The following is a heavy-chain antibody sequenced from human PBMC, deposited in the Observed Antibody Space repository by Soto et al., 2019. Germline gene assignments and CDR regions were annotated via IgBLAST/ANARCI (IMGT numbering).Heavy chain of an antibody. Sequence: EVQLLESGGGLVEPGGSLRLSCAASGFTFNAYAMTWVRQAPGKGLEWVSAIGGSGGNSYYAASVKGRFTISRDNSKDTVDLQMNSLRVEDPAVYYCARVASDYINSVDHWGQGSLVTVSS. V-gene: IGHV3-23*01. CDR2: IGGSGGNS. D-gene: IGHD4-4*01. CDR3: ARVASDYINSVDH. CDR1: GFTFNAYA. J-gene: IGHJ4*02.